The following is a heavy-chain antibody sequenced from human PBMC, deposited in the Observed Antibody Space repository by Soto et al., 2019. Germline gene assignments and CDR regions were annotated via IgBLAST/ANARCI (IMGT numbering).Heavy chain of an antibody. CDR3: AREVRIAAAGDY. V-gene: IGHV3-74*01. J-gene: IGHJ4*02. Sequence: GGSLRLSCAASGFTFSSYWMHWVRQAPGKGLVWVSRINSDGSSTSYADSVKGRFTISRDNAKNTLYLQMNSLRAEDTAVYYCAREVRIAAAGDYWGQGTLVTVSS. D-gene: IGHD6-13*01. CDR2: INSDGSST. CDR1: GFTFSSYW.